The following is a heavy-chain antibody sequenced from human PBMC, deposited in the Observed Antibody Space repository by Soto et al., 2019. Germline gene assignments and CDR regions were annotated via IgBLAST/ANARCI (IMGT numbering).Heavy chain of an antibody. CDR1: GGSISSGDYY. J-gene: IGHJ5*02. CDR3: ARDSSLRGTFDP. CDR2: IYYSGST. V-gene: IGHV4-31*03. Sequence: PSETLSLTCTVSGGSISSGDYYWSWIRQHPGEGLEWIGNIYYSGSTYYNPSLKSRLTISLDTSKSQFFLKLTSVTAADTAVYYCARDSSLRGTFDPWGQGTLVTVS. D-gene: IGHD1-1*01.